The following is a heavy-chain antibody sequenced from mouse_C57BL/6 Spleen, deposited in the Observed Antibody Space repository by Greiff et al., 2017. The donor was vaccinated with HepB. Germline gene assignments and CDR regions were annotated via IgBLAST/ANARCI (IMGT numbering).Heavy chain of an antibody. V-gene: IGHV1-18*01. Sequence: VQLKQSGPELVKPGASVKIPCKASGYTFTDYNMDWVKQSHGKSLEWIGDINPNNGGTIYNQKFKGKATLTVDKSSSTAYMELRSLTSEDTAVYYCARRRLLRTWFDYWGQGTTLTVSS. CDR1: GYTFTDYN. CDR3: ARRRLLRTWFDY. J-gene: IGHJ2*01. D-gene: IGHD1-1*01. CDR2: INPNNGGT.